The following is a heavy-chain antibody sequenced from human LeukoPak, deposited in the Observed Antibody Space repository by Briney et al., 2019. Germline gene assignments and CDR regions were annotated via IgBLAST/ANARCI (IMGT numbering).Heavy chain of an antibody. CDR2: ISAYNGNT. V-gene: IGHV1-18*04. J-gene: IGHJ4*02. CDR1: GYTFTGYY. Sequence: GASVKVSCKASGYTFTGYYMHWVRQAPGQGLEWKGWISAYNGNTNYAQKLQGRVTMTTDTSTSTAYMELRSLRSDDTAVYYCARDHSYGYPITFDYWGQGTLVTVSS. CDR3: ARDHSYGYPITFDY. D-gene: IGHD5-18*01.